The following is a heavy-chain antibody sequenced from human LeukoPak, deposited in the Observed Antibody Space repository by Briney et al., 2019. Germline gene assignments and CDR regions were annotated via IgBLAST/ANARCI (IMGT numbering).Heavy chain of an antibody. CDR1: VGTFSSYA. D-gene: IGHD2-15*01. J-gene: IGHJ5*02. CDR2: NIPIFGTA. V-gene: IGHV1-69*13. Sequence: SVKVSCKASVGTFSSYAIIWVRQAPGQGLEWMGGNIPIFGTANYAQKFQGRVTITADESTSTAYMELSSLRSEDTAVYYCAVVYNWFDPWGQGTLVTVSS. CDR3: AVVYNWFDP.